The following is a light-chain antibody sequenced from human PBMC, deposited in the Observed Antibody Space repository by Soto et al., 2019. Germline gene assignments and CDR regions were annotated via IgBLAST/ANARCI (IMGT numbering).Light chain of an antibody. CDR3: QQHYSTPRT. CDR1: QSVLYSSNNKKY. J-gene: IGKJ1*01. Sequence: DIVMTQSPDSLAVSLGERATINCKSSQSVLYSSNNKKYLAWYQQKPGQPPKLLIYWASTRESGVPDRFSGSGSGTDFTLTISSLQAEDVAVYYCQQHYSTPRTFGQGTKAEIK. V-gene: IGKV4-1*01. CDR2: WAS.